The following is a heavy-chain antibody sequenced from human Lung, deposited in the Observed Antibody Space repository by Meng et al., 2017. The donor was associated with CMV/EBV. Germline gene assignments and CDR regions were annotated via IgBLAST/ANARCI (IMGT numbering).Heavy chain of an antibody. V-gene: IGHV3-7*01. Sequence: SCAASGFTFRNYWMSWVRQVPGEGLEWVADLKDNGNDKGYVDSVKGRINISRDNARNSLYMEMNRLRAEDTAVYYCVPHDCAMDVWGQGTTVTVSS. J-gene: IGHJ6*02. CDR3: VPHDCAMDV. CDR2: LKDNGNDK. CDR1: GFTFRNYW.